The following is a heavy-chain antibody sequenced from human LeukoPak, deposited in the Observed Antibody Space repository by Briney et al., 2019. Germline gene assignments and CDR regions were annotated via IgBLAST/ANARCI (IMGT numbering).Heavy chain of an antibody. V-gene: IGHV3-30*18. CDR1: GFTFSSYG. J-gene: IGHJ6*02. CDR3: AKDSSSSNYYYGMDV. CDR2: ISYDGSNK. Sequence: GWSLRLSCAASGFTFSSYGMHWVRQAPGKGLEWVAVISYDGSNKYYADSVKGRFTIYRDNSKNTLYLQMNSLRAEDTAVYYCAKDSSSSNYYYGMDVWGQGTTVTVSS. D-gene: IGHD6-6*01.